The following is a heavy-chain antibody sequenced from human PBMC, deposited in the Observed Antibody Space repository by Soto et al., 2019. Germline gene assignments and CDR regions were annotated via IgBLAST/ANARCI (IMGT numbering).Heavy chain of an antibody. D-gene: IGHD2-2*01. J-gene: IGHJ6*02. Sequence: GASVKVSCKASGYTFTSYGISSLRQAPGQGLEWIGWISTGNGHTNYAQKFQERVTITRDMSTSTAYMELSSLRSEDTAVYYCAAASSTSGGYYGMAVWGQGTTVTVSS. CDR2: ISTGNGHT. V-gene: IGHV1-58*02. CDR1: GYTFTSYG. CDR3: AAASSTSGGYYGMAV.